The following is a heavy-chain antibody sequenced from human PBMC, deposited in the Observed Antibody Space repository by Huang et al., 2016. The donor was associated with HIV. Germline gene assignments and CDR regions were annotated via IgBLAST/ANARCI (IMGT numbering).Heavy chain of an antibody. V-gene: IGHV3-23*01. D-gene: IGHD5-18*01. Sequence: EVQLLESGGGLVQPGGSLRLSCAASGVTVSNPDIDMSWVRQSPGKGLEWVSSIFGSGGTTYYADSVKGRFTISRDTSKNTLFLQMNSLRAEDTAVYYCAKGYPLNYFDYWGQGTLVTVSS. CDR2: IFGSGGTT. J-gene: IGHJ4*02. CDR3: AKGYPLNYFDY. CDR1: GVTVSNPD.